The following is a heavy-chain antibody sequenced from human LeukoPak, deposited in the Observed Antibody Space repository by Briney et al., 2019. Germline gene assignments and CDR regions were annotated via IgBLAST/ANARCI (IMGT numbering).Heavy chain of an antibody. D-gene: IGHD1-26*01. CDR1: GGSISSSSYY. V-gene: IGHV4-39*01. CDR3: ARRSIVGATTGNWFDP. Sequence: SETLSLTCTVSGGSISSSSYYWGWIRPPPGKGLEGIGSIYYSGSTYYNPSLKSRVTISVDTSKNQFSLKLSSVTAADTAVYYCARRSIVGATTGNWFDPWGQGTLVTVSS. CDR2: IYYSGST. J-gene: IGHJ5*02.